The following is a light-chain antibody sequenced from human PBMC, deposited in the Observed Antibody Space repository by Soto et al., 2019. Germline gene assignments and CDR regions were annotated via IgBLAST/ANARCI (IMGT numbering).Light chain of an antibody. V-gene: IGLV2-11*01. J-gene: IGLJ1*01. CDR1: SSDVGGYNY. Sequence: QYVLTQHRSVSGSPGQSVTISCTGTSSDVGGYNYASWYQQHPGKAPKLMIYDVSKRPSGVPDRFSGSKSGNTASLTISGLQAEDEADYYCCSYAGSYTFYVFGTGAKVTVL. CDR2: DVS. CDR3: CSYAGSYTFYV.